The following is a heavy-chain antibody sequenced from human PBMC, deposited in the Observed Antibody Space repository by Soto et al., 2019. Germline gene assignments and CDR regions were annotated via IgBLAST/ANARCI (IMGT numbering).Heavy chain of an antibody. V-gene: IGHV3-33*01. CDR1: GFIFSSYA. J-gene: IGHJ6*02. D-gene: IGHD2-2*01. CDR3: AGEDCSSTSCYYYYGMDV. CDR2: IWYDGSHK. Sequence: QVQLVESGGGVVQPGRSLRLSCAASGFIFSSYAIHWVRQAPGKGLEWVAVIWYDGSHKDYGDSVKGRFTISRDNSRNTLYLQMNTLRAEDTAVYYCAGEDCSSTSCYYYYGMDVWGQGTTVTVSS.